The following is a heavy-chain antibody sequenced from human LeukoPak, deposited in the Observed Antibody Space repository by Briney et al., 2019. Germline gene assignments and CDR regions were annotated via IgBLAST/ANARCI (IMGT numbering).Heavy chain of an antibody. D-gene: IGHD3-9*01. J-gene: IGHJ6*03. Sequence: TPSETLSLTCTVSGGSISSYYWSWIRQPAGKGLEWIGRIYTSGSTNYNPSLKSRVTMSVDTSKNQFSLKPSSVTAADTAVYYCARDGYYKYHYYYYYMDVWGKGTTVTVSS. V-gene: IGHV4-4*07. CDR2: IYTSGST. CDR3: ARDGYYKYHYYYYYMDV. CDR1: GGSISSYY.